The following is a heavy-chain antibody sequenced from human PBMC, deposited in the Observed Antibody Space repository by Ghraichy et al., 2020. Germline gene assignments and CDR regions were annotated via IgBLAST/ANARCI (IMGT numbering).Heavy chain of an antibody. CDR3: ARAVGLGCSGSYPPTTMRPWYDMDV. Sequence: ASVKVSCKASGYTFTGYYMHWVRQAPGQGLEWMGRINPNSGGTNYAQKFQGRVTMTTDTSISTAYMELSRLRSDDAAVYYCARAVGLGCSGSYPPTTMRPWYDMDVWGKGTTVTVSS. D-gene: IGHD1-26*01. CDR1: GYTFTGYY. J-gene: IGHJ6*03. CDR2: INPNSGGT. V-gene: IGHV1-2*06.